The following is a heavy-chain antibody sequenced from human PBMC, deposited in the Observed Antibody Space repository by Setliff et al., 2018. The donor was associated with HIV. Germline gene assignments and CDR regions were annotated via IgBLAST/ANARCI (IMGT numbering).Heavy chain of an antibody. CDR2: ISGSGDST. D-gene: IGHD2-15*01. V-gene: IGHV3-23*01. CDR1: GFTFGSYA. J-gene: IGHJ6*02. Sequence: GGSLRLSCAPSGFTFGSYAMSWVRQAPGKGPEWVSVISGSGDSTFYADSLKGRFTISRDNSKNTLYLQMNSLRAEDTAVYYCAKTLPTLYPPHDYYFAMDVWGQGTTVTVSS. CDR3: AKTLPTLYPPHDYYFAMDV.